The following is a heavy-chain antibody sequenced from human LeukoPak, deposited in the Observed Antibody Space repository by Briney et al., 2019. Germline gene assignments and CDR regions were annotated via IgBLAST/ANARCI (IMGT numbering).Heavy chain of an antibody. CDR1: GFTFSSYW. CDR3: ARDSSNWYNFDY. V-gene: IGHV3-7*01. Sequence: GGSLRLSGAASGFTFSSYWMSWVRQAPGKGLEWVANIKQDGSEKYYVDSVKGRFTISRDNAKNSLYLQMNSLRAEDTAVYYSARDSSNWYNFDYWGQGTLVTVSS. CDR2: IKQDGSEK. J-gene: IGHJ4*02. D-gene: IGHD6-13*01.